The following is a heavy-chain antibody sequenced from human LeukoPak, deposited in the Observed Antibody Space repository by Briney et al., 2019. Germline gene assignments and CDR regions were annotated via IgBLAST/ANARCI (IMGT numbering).Heavy chain of an antibody. CDR1: GYTFTSYD. CDR2: MNPNSGNT. CDR3: ARGTHIVVVPAAQYYYYYYGMDV. V-gene: IGHV1-8*01. J-gene: IGHJ6*02. D-gene: IGHD2-2*01. Sequence: ASVKVSCKASGYTFTSYDINWVRQATGQGLEWMGWMNPNSGNTGYAQKFQGRVTMTRNTSISTAYMELSSLRSEDMAVYYCARGTHIVVVPAAQYYYYYYGMDVWGQGTTVTVSS.